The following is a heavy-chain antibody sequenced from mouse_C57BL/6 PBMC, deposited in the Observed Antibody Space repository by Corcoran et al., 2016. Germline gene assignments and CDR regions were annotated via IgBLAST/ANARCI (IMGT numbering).Heavy chain of an antibody. V-gene: IGHV14-2*01. Sequence: EVQLQQSGAELVKPGASVKLSCTASGFSIKDYYMHEVKQRTEQGLEWIGRIDPEDGETKYAPKVQGKATITADTSSNTAYMQLSSLTSEDTAVYYCAPITTVVEGFDYWGQGTTLTVSS. CDR1: GFSIKDYY. CDR3: APITTVVEGFDY. D-gene: IGHD1-1*01. CDR2: IDPEDGET. J-gene: IGHJ2*01.